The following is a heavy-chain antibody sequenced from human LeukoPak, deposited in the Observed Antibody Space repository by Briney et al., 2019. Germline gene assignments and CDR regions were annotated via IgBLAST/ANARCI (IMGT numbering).Heavy chain of an antibody. V-gene: IGHV3-21*01. CDR1: GFTFSSYS. Sequence: GGSLRLSCAASGFTFSSYSMNWVRQAPGKGLEWVSSISSSSSYIYYADSVKGRSTISRDNAKNSLYLQMNSLRAEDTAVYYCARDRTPYSSGWYGDWWFDPWGQGTLVTVSS. D-gene: IGHD6-19*01. CDR2: ISSSSSYI. J-gene: IGHJ5*02. CDR3: ARDRTPYSSGWYGDWWFDP.